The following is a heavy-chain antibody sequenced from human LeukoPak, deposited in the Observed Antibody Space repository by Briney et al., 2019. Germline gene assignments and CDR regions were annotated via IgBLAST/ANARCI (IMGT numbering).Heavy chain of an antibody. D-gene: IGHD2/OR15-2a*01. CDR3: ARVAKNNGFVFDN. Sequence: GGSLRLSCTASGFTFNSFEMIWVRQAPGKGLDWVSHITSSGSAMFYADSVKGRLTISRDNAKNALYLQMNSLRAEDTAVYYCARVAKNNGFVFDNWGQGTLVTVSS. V-gene: IGHV3-48*03. J-gene: IGHJ4*02. CDR2: ITSSGSAM. CDR1: GFTFNSFE.